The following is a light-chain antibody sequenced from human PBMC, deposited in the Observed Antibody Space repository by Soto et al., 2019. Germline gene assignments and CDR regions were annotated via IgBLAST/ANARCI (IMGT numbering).Light chain of an antibody. CDR1: TSDVGGYDY. CDR3: CSDAGSNTFV. Sequence: QSALTQPASVSGSPGQSITISCTGTTSDVGGYDYVSWYQQHPGQAPKLMIYGVTNRPSGVSNRFSGSKTGNTASLTISGLQAEDEADYYCCSDAGSNTFVFGTGTKVTVL. V-gene: IGLV2-14*01. CDR2: GVT. J-gene: IGLJ1*01.